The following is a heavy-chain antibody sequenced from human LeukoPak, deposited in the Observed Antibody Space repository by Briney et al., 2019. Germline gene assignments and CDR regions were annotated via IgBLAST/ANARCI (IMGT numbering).Heavy chain of an antibody. Sequence: ASVKVSCKASGYTFTSYGISWVRQAPGQGLEWMGWISAYNGNTNYAQKLQGRVTMTTDTSTSTAYMELRSLRSDDTAVYYCARTPAYDFWSGYVEGTLDAFDIWGQGTMVTVSS. CDR2: ISAYNGNT. CDR1: GYTFTSYG. J-gene: IGHJ3*02. CDR3: ARTPAYDFWSGYVEGTLDAFDI. V-gene: IGHV1-18*01. D-gene: IGHD3-3*01.